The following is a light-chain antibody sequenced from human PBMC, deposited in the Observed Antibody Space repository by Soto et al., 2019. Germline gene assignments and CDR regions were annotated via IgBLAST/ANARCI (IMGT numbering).Light chain of an antibody. CDR1: QSISSW. V-gene: IGKV1-5*01. J-gene: IGKJ1*01. Sequence: DIQMTQSPSTLSASVGDRVTITCRASQSISSWLAWYQQKPGKAPKVLIFDASSLESGVPSRFSGSGSATEFTLTISSLQPDDFATYDCQQYSTYPWTFGQGTKVDNK. CDR3: QQYSTYPWT. CDR2: DAS.